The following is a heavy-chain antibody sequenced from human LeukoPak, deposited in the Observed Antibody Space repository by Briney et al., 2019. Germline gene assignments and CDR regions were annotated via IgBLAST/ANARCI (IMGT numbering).Heavy chain of an antibody. CDR2: ISSSSSTL. D-gene: IGHD3-9*01. Sequence: PGGSLRLSCAASGFTFNNYGMIWVRQAPGKGLQWVSYISSSSSTLTYADSVKGRFTISRDNAKNSLYLQMNSLRAEDTAVYYCARGDGFDWLLYIQFFDYWGQGTLVTVSS. CDR1: GFTFNNYG. CDR3: ARGDGFDWLLYIQFFDY. J-gene: IGHJ4*02. V-gene: IGHV3-48*01.